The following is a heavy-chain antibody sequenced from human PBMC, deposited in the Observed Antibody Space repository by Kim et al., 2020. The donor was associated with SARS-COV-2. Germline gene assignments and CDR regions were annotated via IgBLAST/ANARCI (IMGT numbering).Heavy chain of an antibody. CDR3: ARSYCSGGSCYQYYFDY. CDR2: IYYSGST. D-gene: IGHD2-15*01. Sequence: SETLSLTCTVSGGSISSYYWSWIRQPPGKGLEWIGYIYYSGSTNYNPSLKSRVTISVDTSKNQFSLKLSSVTAADTAVYYCARSYCSGGSCYQYYFDYWG. CDR1: GGSISSYY. J-gene: IGHJ4*01. V-gene: IGHV4-59*01.